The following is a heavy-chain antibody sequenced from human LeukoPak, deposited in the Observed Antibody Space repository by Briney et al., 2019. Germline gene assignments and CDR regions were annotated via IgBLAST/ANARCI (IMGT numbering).Heavy chain of an antibody. J-gene: IGHJ6*02. V-gene: IGHV1-69*04. CDR2: IIPILGIA. Sequence: SVKVSCKASGGTFSSYAISWVRQAPGQGVEWMGRIIPILGIANYAQKFQGRVTITADKSTSTAYMELSSLRSEDTAVYYCARADEDTAMLSDYYGMDVWGQGTTVTVSS. D-gene: IGHD5-18*01. CDR1: GGTFSSYA. CDR3: ARADEDTAMLSDYYGMDV.